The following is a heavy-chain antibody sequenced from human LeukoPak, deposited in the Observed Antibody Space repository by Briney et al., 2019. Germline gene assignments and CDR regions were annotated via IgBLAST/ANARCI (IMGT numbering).Heavy chain of an antibody. J-gene: IGHJ6*03. CDR2: ISGSGGST. CDR3: AKELSVGDYYYYMDV. CDR1: GFTFSSYA. D-gene: IGHD1-26*01. Sequence: GGSLRLSCAASGFTFSSYAMSWVRQAPGKGLEWVSAISGSGGSTYYADSVKGRFTISRDNSKKTLYLQMNSLRAEDTAVYYCAKELSVGDYYYYMDVWGKGTTVTVSS. V-gene: IGHV3-23*01.